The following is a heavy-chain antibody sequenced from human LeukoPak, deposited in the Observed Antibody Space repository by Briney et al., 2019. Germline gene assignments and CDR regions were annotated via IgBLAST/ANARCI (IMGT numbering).Heavy chain of an antibody. CDR2: IYPGDSDT. CDR1: GSSFTSYW. V-gene: IGHV5-51*01. CDR3: ARSSRIAVAAGGFDY. D-gene: IGHD6-19*01. J-gene: IGHJ4*02. Sequence: GESLKISCKGSGSSFTSYWIGWVRQMPGKGLEWMGIIYPGDSDTRYSPSFQGQVTISADKSISTAYLQWSSLKASDTAMYYCARSSRIAVAAGGFDYWGQGTLVTVSS.